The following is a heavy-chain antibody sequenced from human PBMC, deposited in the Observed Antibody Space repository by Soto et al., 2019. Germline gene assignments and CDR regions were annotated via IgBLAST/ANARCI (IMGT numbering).Heavy chain of an antibody. CDR3: ASRRIPLRHYYYGMDV. CDR1: VGSISSSSYY. V-gene: IGHV4-39*01. J-gene: IGHJ6*02. Sequence: QLQLQESGPGLVKPSETLSLTCTVSVGSISSSSYYWGWIRQPPGKGLEWIGSIYYSGSTYYNPSLKSRVTISVDTSTNQYPLQLSSVTAADPAVYYCASRRIPLRHYYYGMDVWGQGTTVTVSS. D-gene: IGHD5-18*01. CDR2: IYYSGST.